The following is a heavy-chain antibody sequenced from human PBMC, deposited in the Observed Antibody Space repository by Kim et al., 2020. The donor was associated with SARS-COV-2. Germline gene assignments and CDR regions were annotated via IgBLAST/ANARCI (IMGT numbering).Heavy chain of an antibody. CDR1: QATSTTHF. J-gene: IGHJ6*02. Sequence: GESLTITPQASQATSTTHFLFFFLHIPIKFLYFMFIIHPGYSYTKYSPSFQLQVTISADKSINTAYLQWSSLKASDTAMYYCAKLDRGNGDYYAMDVWGQGTTVTVSS. V-gene: IGHV5-51*01. CDR2: IHPGYSYT. D-gene: IGHD1-1*01. CDR3: AKLDRGNGDYYAMDV.